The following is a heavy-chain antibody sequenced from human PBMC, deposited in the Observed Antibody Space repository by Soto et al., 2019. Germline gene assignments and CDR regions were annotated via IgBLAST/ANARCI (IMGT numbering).Heavy chain of an antibody. D-gene: IGHD3-22*01. V-gene: IGHV4-34*01. CDR3: STRAYDTNGYYRFDP. Sequence: PADTLSLTCPVYGGSLSGHSLPWIRHSHGKGLEWIGDINHSGRVNYSPSLKSRVTISLDTSKNQFSLTLSAVTAADTAMYYCSTRAYDTNGYYRFDPWGQGTLVTVS. CDR2: INHSGRV. CDR1: GGSLSGHS. J-gene: IGHJ5*01.